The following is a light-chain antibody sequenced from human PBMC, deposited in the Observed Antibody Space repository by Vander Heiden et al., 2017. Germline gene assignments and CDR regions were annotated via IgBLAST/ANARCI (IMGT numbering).Light chain of an antibody. Sequence: SSELTQNPAVSVALGQTVRITCQGASLRSYYASWYQQKPGQAPVLVIYGKNDRPSGIADRFSGSSSGNTASLTITGAEAEDEADYYCNSRDSSGNHLNVVFGGGTKLTVL. J-gene: IGLJ2*01. CDR1: SLRSYY. V-gene: IGLV3-19*01. CDR3: NSRDSSGNHLNVV. CDR2: GKN.